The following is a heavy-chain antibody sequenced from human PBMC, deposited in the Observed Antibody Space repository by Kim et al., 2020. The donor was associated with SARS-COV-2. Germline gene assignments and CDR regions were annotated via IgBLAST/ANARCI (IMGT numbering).Heavy chain of an antibody. CDR1: GFTFGDYA. CDR2: IRSKAYGGTT. D-gene: IGHD1-26*01. Sequence: GGSLRLSCTASGFTFGDYAMSWVRQAPGKGLEWVGFIRSKAYGGTTEYAASVEGRFTISRDDSKSIAYLQMNSLKTEDTAVYYCTRETVQWELLPNWFDPWGQGTLVTVSS. V-gene: IGHV3-49*04. CDR3: TRETVQWELLPNWFDP. J-gene: IGHJ5*02.